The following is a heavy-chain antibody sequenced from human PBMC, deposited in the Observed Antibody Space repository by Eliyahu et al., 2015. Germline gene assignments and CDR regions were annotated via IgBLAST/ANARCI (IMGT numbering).Heavy chain of an antibody. Sequence: QVQLQESGPGLVKPSETLSLICXVSGFSISSGXYWGWIRQPPGKGLEWIGSISQNGRTDYSPSLKSRVTILLDTSKNHFSLNLSSVTAADTAVYYCAKGRTAAHYYERSDFHYWGQGTLVTVSS. CDR2: ISQNGRT. CDR1: GFSISSGXY. V-gene: IGHV4-38-2*02. CDR3: AKGRTAAHYYERSDFHY. J-gene: IGHJ4*02. D-gene: IGHD3-22*01.